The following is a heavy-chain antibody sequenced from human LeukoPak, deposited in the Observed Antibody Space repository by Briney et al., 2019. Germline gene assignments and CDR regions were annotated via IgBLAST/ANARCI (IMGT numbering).Heavy chain of an antibody. CDR3: AKDSCSSTSCYHSRNFDY. Sequence: PGRSLRLSCAASGFTFDDYAMHWVRQAPGKGLEWVSGISWNSGSIGYADSVKGRFTISRDNAKNSLYLQMNSLRAEDTALYYCAKDSCSSTSCYHSRNFDYWGQGTLVTVSS. CDR1: GFTFDDYA. V-gene: IGHV3-9*01. J-gene: IGHJ4*02. D-gene: IGHD2-2*01. CDR2: ISWNSGSI.